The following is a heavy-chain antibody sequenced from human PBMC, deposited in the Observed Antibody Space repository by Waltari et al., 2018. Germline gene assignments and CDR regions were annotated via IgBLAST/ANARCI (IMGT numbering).Heavy chain of an antibody. CDR2: VDPEDGET. J-gene: IGHJ3*02. D-gene: IGHD6-13*01. CDR3: ATVPGRAAAGTGDAFDI. Sequence: VQLVQSGAEVKKPGASVKVSCKASGYTFTGYYMHWVRQAPGQGLEWMGRVDPEDGETIYAEKFQGRVTITADTSTDTAYMELSSLRSEDTAVYYCATVPGRAAAGTGDAFDIWGQGTMVTVSS. V-gene: IGHV1-69-2*01. CDR1: GYTFTGYY.